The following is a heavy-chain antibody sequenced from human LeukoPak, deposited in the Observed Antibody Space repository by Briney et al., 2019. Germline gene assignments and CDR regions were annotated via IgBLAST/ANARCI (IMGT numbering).Heavy chain of an antibody. D-gene: IGHD1-26*01. CDR2: IYYSGST. CDR1: GGSISNYY. V-gene: IGHV4-59*01. CDR3: ARGIIVGATWGENDNWFDP. J-gene: IGHJ5*02. Sequence: SETLSLTCTVSGGSISNYYWSWIRQPPGKGLEWIGYIYYSGSTNYNPSLKSRVTISVDTSKNQFSLKLSSVTAADTAVYYCARGIIVGATWGENDNWFDPWGQGTLVTVSS.